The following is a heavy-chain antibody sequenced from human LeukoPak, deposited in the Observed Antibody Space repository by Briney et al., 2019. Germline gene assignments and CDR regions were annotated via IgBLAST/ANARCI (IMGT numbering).Heavy chain of an antibody. J-gene: IGHJ3*02. Sequence: GESLKISCKASGYNFANYWIGWVRKMPAKGLEWMGINYPGESETTYSPPFQGDATISAANPISRAYLQWTALKPTDTLFINFARPPSRPPFIWGQGTMVTVSS. CDR1: GYNFANYW. CDR3: ARPPSRPPFI. V-gene: IGHV5-51*01. CDR2: NYPGESET.